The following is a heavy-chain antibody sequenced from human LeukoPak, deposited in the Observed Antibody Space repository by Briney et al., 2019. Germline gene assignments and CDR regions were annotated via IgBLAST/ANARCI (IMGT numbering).Heavy chain of an antibody. CDR3: ATNYDFWSGYLCAFDI. CDR2: ISGSGGST. Sequence: GGSLRLSCAASGFTFSSYSMNWVRQAPGKGLEWVSAISGSGGSTYYADSVKGRFTISRDNSKNTLYLQMNSLRAEDTAVYYCATNYDFWSGYLCAFDIWGQGTMVTVSS. D-gene: IGHD3-3*01. CDR1: GFTFSSYS. J-gene: IGHJ3*02. V-gene: IGHV3-23*01.